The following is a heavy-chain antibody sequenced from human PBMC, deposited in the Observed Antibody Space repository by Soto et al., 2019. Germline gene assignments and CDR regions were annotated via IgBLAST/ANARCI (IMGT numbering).Heavy chain of an antibody. V-gene: IGHV4-31*03. CDR3: ARSSVAGAGYFQH. D-gene: IGHD6-19*01. CDR1: GGSVSGGVYY. J-gene: IGHJ1*01. Sequence: QVQLQESGPGLVKPSQTLSLTCTVSGGSVSGGVYYWNWIRQHPEKGLEWIGYIYYSGSTYYNPSLRSRVTRSADTSKNQFSLILSSVTVADTAVYYCARSSVAGAGYFQHWGQGTQVIVSS. CDR2: IYYSGST.